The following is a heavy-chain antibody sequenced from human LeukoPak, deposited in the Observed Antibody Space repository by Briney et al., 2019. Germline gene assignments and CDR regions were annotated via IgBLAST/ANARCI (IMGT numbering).Heavy chain of an antibody. CDR2: ISGSGGGT. CDR1: GFTFSSYA. D-gene: IGHD5-18*01. Sequence: GGSLRLSCAASGFTFSSYAMSWVRQAPGKGLEWVSAISGSGGGTCYADSVKGRFTISRDNSKNTLYLQMNSLRAEDTAVYYCAKSVHIGYSYGYDYWGQGTLVTVSS. CDR3: AKSVHIGYSYGYDY. V-gene: IGHV3-23*01. J-gene: IGHJ4*02.